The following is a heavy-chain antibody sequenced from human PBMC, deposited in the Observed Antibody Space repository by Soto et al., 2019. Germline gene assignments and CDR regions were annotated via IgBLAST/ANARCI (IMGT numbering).Heavy chain of an antibody. Sequence: PGGSLRLSCAASGFSFSNYGMTWVRQAPGEGLECVSRISGSGGSTYNADSVKGRFTISRDTSKNMLYLQMHSLRAEDTAVYYCATFGSLGLVTGYFDYWGQGILVTVPS. J-gene: IGHJ4*01. CDR1: GFSFSNYG. CDR2: ISGSGGST. CDR3: ATFGSLGLVTGYFDY. D-gene: IGHD1-26*01. V-gene: IGHV3-23*01.